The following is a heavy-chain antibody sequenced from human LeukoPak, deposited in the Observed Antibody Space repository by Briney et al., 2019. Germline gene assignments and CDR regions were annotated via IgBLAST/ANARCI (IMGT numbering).Heavy chain of an antibody. CDR2: IYYSGST. J-gene: IGHJ5*02. CDR3: ARAAYDFWSGRPYNWFDP. D-gene: IGHD3-3*01. Sequence: SQTLSLTCTVSGGSISSGGYSWSWIRQHPGKGLEWIGYIYYSGSTYYNPSLKSRVTISVDTSKNQFSLKLSSVTAADTAVYYCARAAYDFWSGRPYNWFDPWGQGTLVTVSS. V-gene: IGHV4-31*03. CDR1: GGSISSGGYS.